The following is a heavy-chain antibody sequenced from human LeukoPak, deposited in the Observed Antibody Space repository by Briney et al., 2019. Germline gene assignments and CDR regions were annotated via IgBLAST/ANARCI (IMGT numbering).Heavy chain of an antibody. D-gene: IGHD3-10*01. V-gene: IGHV1-18*01. J-gene: IGHJ3*02. CDR2: ISAYNGNT. Sequence: ASVKVSCKASGYTFTSYGISWVRQAPGQGLEWMGWISAYNGNTNYAQKLQGRVTMTTDTSTSTAYMELRSLRSDDTAVYYCARQHYYGSGSYRGDDAFDIWGQGTMVTVSS. CDR3: ARQHYYGSGSYRGDDAFDI. CDR1: GYTFTSYG.